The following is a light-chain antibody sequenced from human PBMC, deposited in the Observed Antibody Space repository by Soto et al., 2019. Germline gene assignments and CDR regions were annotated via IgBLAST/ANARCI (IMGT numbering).Light chain of an antibody. Sequence: QLVLTQPPSASGTPGQRVTISCSGSSSNIGSNTVNWYHQLPGTAPKLLIYSNNQRPSGVPDRFSGSKSGTSASLAISGLQSEDEADYYCAAWDDSLNGVVFGGGTKVTVL. V-gene: IGLV1-44*01. CDR3: AAWDDSLNGVV. J-gene: IGLJ2*01. CDR1: SSNIGSNT. CDR2: SNN.